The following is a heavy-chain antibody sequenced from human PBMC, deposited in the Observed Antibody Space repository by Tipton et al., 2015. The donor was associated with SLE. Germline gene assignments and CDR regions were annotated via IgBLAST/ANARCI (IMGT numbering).Heavy chain of an antibody. CDR2: IRYDGSNK. D-gene: IGHD6-13*01. Sequence: SLRLSCAASGFTFSSYGMHWVRQAPGKGLEWLAFIRYDGSNKYYADSVKGRFTISRDNSKNTLYLQMNSLRAEDTAVYYCAKIRGSSWSYFDYWGQGTLVTVSS. V-gene: IGHV3-30*02. J-gene: IGHJ4*02. CDR3: AKIRGSSWSYFDY. CDR1: GFTFSSYG.